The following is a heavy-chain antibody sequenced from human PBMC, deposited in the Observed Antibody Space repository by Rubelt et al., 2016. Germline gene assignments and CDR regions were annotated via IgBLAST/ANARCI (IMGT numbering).Heavy chain of an antibody. Sequence: QAQLVQSGAEVKKPGASVKVSCKASGSTFTRNGFSWVRQAPGQGLEWMGRIDPNSGATNYTQIFQGRVTMTRDTSVRTAYMDLGSLTSGDTAIYFCAKVRRPGMVASSTFDIWGQGTMVTVSS. V-gene: IGHV1-2*06. D-gene: IGHD3-3*01. CDR2: IDPNSGAT. J-gene: IGHJ3*02. CDR1: GSTFTRNG. CDR3: AKVRRPGMVASSTFDI.